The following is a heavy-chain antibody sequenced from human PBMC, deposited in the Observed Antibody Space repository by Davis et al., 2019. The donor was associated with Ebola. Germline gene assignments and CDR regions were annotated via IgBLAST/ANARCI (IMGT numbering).Heavy chain of an antibody. V-gene: IGHV3-23*01. CDR1: GFTFSSYA. CDR2: ISGSGGST. J-gene: IGHJ6*02. Sequence: GESLKISCAASGFTFSSYAMSWVRQAPGKGLEWVSAISGSGGSTYYADSVKGRFTISADKSISTAYLQWSSLKASDTAMYYCARVGYSSSSPASAPGMDVWGQGTTVTVSS. CDR3: ARVGYSSSSPASAPGMDV. D-gene: IGHD6-6*01.